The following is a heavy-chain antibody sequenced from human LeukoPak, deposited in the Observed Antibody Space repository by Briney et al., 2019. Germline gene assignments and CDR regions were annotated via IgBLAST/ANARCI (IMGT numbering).Heavy chain of an antibody. CDR2: IYYSGST. J-gene: IGHJ3*02. CDR3: ARCSGSYYLDAFDI. V-gene: IGHV4-59*01. D-gene: IGHD3-10*02. CDR1: GGSISSYY. Sequence: PSETLSLTCTVSGGSISSYYWSWIRQPPGKGLEWIGYIYYSGSTNYNPSLKSRVTISVDTSKNQFSLKLSSVTAADTAVYYCARCSGSYYLDAFDIWGQGTMVTVSS.